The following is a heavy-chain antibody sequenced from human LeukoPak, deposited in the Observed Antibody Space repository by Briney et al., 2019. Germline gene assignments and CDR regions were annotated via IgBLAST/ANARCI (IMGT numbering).Heavy chain of an antibody. V-gene: IGHV3-21*01. CDR3: ARQSGYDPAGPPFFDY. Sequence: GGSLRLSCAAFGFTFSSYSMNWVRQAPGKGLEWVSSISSSSSYIYYADSVKGRFTISRDNAKNSLYLQMNSLRAEDTAVYYCARQSGYDPAGPPFFDYWGQGTLVTVSS. D-gene: IGHD5-12*01. CDR1: GFTFSSYS. J-gene: IGHJ4*02. CDR2: ISSSSSYI.